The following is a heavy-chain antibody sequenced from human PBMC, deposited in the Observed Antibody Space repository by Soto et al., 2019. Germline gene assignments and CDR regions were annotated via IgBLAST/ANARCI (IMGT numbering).Heavy chain of an antibody. CDR2: ISWDGGST. Sequence: EVQLVESGGVVVQPGGSLRLSCAASGFTFDDYTMHWVRQAPGKGLEWVSLISWDGGSTYYADSVKGRFTISRDNSKNSLYLQMNSLRTEDTALYYCAILVGYYHYWGQGTLVTVSS. J-gene: IGHJ4*02. D-gene: IGHD3-9*01. CDR3: AILVGYYHY. CDR1: GFTFDDYT. V-gene: IGHV3-43*01.